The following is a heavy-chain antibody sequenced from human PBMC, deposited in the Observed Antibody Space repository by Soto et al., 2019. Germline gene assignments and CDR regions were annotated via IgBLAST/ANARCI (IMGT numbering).Heavy chain of an antibody. D-gene: IGHD3-3*01. J-gene: IGHJ6*03. Sequence: GGSLRLSCAASGFTVSSNYMSWVRQAPGKGLEWVSVIYSGGGTYYADSVKGRFTISRDNSKNTLYLQMNSLRAEDTAVYYCARVRENYDFWSGPTPHYYMDVWGKGTTVTVSS. CDR2: IYSGGGT. CDR1: GFTVSSNY. V-gene: IGHV3-66*01. CDR3: ARVRENYDFWSGPTPHYYMDV.